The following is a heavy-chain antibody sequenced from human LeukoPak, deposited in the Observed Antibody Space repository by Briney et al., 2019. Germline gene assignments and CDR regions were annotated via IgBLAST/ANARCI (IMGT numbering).Heavy chain of an antibody. CDR1: GDSINSLDL. V-gene: IGHV4-4*02. D-gene: IGHD3-22*01. J-gene: IGHJ4*02. Sequence: SETLSLTCTVSGDSINSLDLWSWVRQPPGKGLEWIGEIYLSGTTHSNPSVKSRVTISIDKSKNQFFLNLSSVTAADTAVYYCAGLVGRYSSGLYYYYFDYWGQGTLVTVSS. CDR2: IYLSGTT. CDR3: AGLVGRYSSGLYYYYFDY.